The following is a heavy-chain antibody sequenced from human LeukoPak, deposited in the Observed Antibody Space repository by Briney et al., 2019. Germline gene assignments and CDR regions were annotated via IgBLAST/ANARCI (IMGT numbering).Heavy chain of an antibody. J-gene: IGHJ4*02. D-gene: IGHD4-17*01. V-gene: IGHV4-59*01. Sequence: SETLSLTCTVSGGSISSYYWSWIRQPPGKGLEWIGYIYYSGSTNYNPSLKSRVTISVDTSKNQFSLKLSSVTAADTAVYHCAREGAIGYGDYVTDYWGQGTLVTVSS. CDR1: GGSISSYY. CDR2: IYYSGST. CDR3: AREGAIGYGDYVTDY.